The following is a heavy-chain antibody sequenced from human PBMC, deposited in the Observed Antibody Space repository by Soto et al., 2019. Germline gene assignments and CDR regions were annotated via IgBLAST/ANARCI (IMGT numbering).Heavy chain of an antibody. D-gene: IGHD4-17*01. CDR3: ARGGASVTTPFDY. CDR1: GFAFSDPY. J-gene: IGHJ4*02. Sequence: QVQLVESGGGLVKPGGSLRLSCAASGFAFSDPYMSWIRQAPGKGREWISYISSSGSTIYYADSVKGRFTISRDNAKKSLYLQMDSLTADDTAVYYCARGGASVTTPFDYWGQGTQVTASS. CDR2: ISSSGSTI. V-gene: IGHV3-11*01.